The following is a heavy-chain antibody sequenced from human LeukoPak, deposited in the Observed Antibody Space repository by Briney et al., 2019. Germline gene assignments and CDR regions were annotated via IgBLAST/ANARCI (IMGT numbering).Heavy chain of an antibody. CDR1: GYSFSTYW. Sequence: GESLKIYCKGSGYSFSTYWIGWVRQMSGKGLEWMGIIYPGDSDTRYSPSFQGQVTISADKSISTAYLQWSSLKASDTAIYYCARAPSSGWSPYYFDYWGQGTLVTVSS. J-gene: IGHJ4*02. CDR2: IYPGDSDT. CDR3: ARAPSSGWSPYYFDY. D-gene: IGHD6-19*01. V-gene: IGHV5-51*01.